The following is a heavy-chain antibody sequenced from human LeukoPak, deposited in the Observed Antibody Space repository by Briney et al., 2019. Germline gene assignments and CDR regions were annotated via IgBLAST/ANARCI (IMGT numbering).Heavy chain of an antibody. J-gene: IGHJ5*02. CDR3: ARDQGGWFDP. D-gene: IGHD3-16*01. Sequence: GGSLRLSCAASGFTFSGSAMHWVRQAPGKGLEWVSSISSGTNYIYYADSLKGRFTISRDNAKNSLYLQMNGLRAEDTAVYFCARDQGGWFDPWGQGTLVTVSS. V-gene: IGHV3-21*01. CDR1: GFTFSGSA. CDR2: ISSGTNYI.